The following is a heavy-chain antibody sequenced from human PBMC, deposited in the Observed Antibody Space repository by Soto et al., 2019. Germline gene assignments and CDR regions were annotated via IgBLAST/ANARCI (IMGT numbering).Heavy chain of an antibody. CDR2: ISGGGDTT. CDR1: GFTFNNYA. CDR3: AKGRGGSGSLTPRVDF. J-gene: IGHJ4*02. V-gene: IGHV3-23*01. Sequence: EVQLLESGGGLVQPGGSLRLSCAASGFTFNNYAMTWVCQAPGKGLEWVSAISGGGDTTSYADPVKGRFTVSRDGSKNTLYLQMSSLRAEDTALYYCAKGRGGSGSLTPRVDFWGQGTLVTVSS. D-gene: IGHD3-10*01.